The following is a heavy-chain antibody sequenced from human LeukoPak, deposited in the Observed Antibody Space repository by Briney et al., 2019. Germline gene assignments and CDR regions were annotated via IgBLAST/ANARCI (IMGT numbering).Heavy chain of an antibody. CDR1: GGSISSYY. CDR3: ARGGGMYYYDSSGYPLFDY. J-gene: IGHJ4*02. V-gene: IGHV4-59*01. Sequence: PSETLSLTCTVSGGSISSYYWSWIRQPPGKGLEWIGYIYYSGSTNYNPSLKSRVTISVDTSKNQFSLKLSSVTAADTAVYYCARGGGMYYYDSSGYPLFDYWGQGTLVTVSS. D-gene: IGHD3-22*01. CDR2: IYYSGST.